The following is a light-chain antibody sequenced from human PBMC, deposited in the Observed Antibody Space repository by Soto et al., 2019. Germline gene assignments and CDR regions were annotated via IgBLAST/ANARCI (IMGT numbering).Light chain of an antibody. J-gene: IGKJ5*01. CDR1: QSVSSY. V-gene: IGKV3-11*01. Sequence: EIVLTQSPATLSLSPGERATLSCRASQSVSSYLAWYQQKPGQAPRLLIYDASNRATGIPARFSGSGSGTDFTLTISSLEPEDLSFYYCQQRSNWPGTFGQGTRLEIK. CDR2: DAS. CDR3: QQRSNWPGT.